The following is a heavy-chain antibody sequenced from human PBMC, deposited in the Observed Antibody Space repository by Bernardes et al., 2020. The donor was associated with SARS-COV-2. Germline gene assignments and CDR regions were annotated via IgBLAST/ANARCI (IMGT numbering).Heavy chain of an antibody. CDR2: IKGDGSQG. CDR3: ARIDDVTGRDY. CDR1: GFTFSSYW. J-gene: IGHJ4*02. D-gene: IGHD3-9*01. V-gene: IGHV3-7*01. Sequence: GGSLRLSCAASGFTFSSYWMSWVRQAPGKGLEWVANIKGDGSQGSSVDSVRGRFAISRDNAKNLLYLQMDSLRAEDTAVYYCARIDDVTGRDYWGQGPLVPVSS.